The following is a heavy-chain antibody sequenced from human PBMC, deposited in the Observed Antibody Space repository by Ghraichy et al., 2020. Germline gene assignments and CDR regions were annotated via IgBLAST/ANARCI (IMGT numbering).Heavy chain of an antibody. CDR1: GFPFSRYG. Sequence: GGSLRLSCKASGFPFSRYGMHWVRRAPGKGLEWVALRSPDKETKFYADSVRDRFTISRDDSKSTLFLRMNNLRPEDTGVYYCARGDDGSPDSWGPGTLVIVSS. J-gene: IGHJ4*02. V-gene: IGHV3-30*03. CDR3: ARGDDGSPDS. CDR2: RSPDKETK. D-gene: IGHD1-26*01.